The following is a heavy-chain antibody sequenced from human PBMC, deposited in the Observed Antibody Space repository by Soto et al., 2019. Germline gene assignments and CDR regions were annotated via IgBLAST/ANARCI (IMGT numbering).Heavy chain of an antibody. Sequence: SVKVSCKASGGTFSSYTISWVRQAPGQGLEWMGRIIPILGIANYAQKFQGRVTITADKSTSTAYMELSSLRSEDTAVYYCAREGYCSGGSCYNWFDPWGQGTLVTVSS. V-gene: IGHV1-69*04. CDR2: IIPILGIA. J-gene: IGHJ5*02. D-gene: IGHD2-15*01. CDR3: AREGYCSGGSCYNWFDP. CDR1: GGTFSSYT.